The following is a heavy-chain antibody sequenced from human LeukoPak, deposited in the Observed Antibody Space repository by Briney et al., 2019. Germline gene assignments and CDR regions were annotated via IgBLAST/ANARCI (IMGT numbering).Heavy chain of an antibody. CDR1: GFTFSSYG. CDR2: ITYDGSNT. Sequence: PGGSLRLSCAASGFTFSSYGMHWVRQAPGKGLQWVTFITYDGSNTYYADSVKGRFTISRDNSKNTLYLQMNSLRAEDTAVYYCAKNYYDSSGYIDYWGQGTLVTVSS. D-gene: IGHD3-22*01. CDR3: AKNYYDSSGYIDY. J-gene: IGHJ4*02. V-gene: IGHV3-30*02.